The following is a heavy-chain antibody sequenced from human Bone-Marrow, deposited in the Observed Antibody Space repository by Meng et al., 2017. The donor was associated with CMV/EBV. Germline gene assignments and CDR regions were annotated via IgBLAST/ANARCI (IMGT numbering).Heavy chain of an antibody. Sequence: SETLSLTCAVYGGSFSGYYWTWIRQSPGKGLEWIGEINHSGSTKYNPSLRSRVTISVATSKNQFSLKLSSVTTADTAVYYCARARLQLGREFDYWGQGTLVTVSS. V-gene: IGHV4-34*01. D-gene: IGHD4-11*01. J-gene: IGHJ4*02. CDR1: GGSFSGYY. CDR3: ARARLQLGREFDY. CDR2: INHSGST.